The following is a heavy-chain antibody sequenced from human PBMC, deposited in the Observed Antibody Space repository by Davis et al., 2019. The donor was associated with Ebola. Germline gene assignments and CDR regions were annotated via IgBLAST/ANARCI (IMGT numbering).Heavy chain of an antibody. D-gene: IGHD6-13*01. J-gene: IGHJ6*02. Sequence: GESLKISCAASGFTFSSYWMHWVRQAPGKGLEWVSAISGSGGSTYYADSVKGRFTISRDNSKNTLYLQMSSLRAEDTAVYYCVKSYSSSWYRLLGMDVWGQGTTVTVSS. CDR2: ISGSGGST. CDR3: VKSYSSSWYRLLGMDV. CDR1: GFTFSSYW. V-gene: IGHV3-64D*08.